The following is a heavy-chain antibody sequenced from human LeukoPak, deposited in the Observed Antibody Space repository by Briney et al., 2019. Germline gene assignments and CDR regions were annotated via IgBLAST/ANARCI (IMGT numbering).Heavy chain of an antibody. CDR1: GFTFSSYG. J-gene: IGHJ4*02. V-gene: IGHV3-30*02. D-gene: IGHD1-7*01. CDR3: ARGGFAESSGNTVSAFFGQ. CDR2: IRYDGSNK. Sequence: GGSLRLSCAASGFTFSSYGMHWVRQAPGKGLEWVAFIRYDGSNKYYADSVKGRFTISRDNSKNTLYLQMNSLRAEDTAVYYCARGGFAESSGNTVSAFFGQWGQGTLVTVSS.